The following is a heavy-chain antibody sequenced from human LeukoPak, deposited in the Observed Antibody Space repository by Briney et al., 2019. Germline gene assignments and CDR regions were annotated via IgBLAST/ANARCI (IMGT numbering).Heavy chain of an antibody. D-gene: IGHD1-1*01. CDR3: ARGSWKKGNAFDI. J-gene: IGHJ3*02. CDR1: GGSISSSNW. V-gene: IGHV4-4*02. Sequence: SETLSLTCAVSGGSISSSNWWGWVRQPPGKGLEWIGEIYHSGSTNYNPSLKSRVTISVDKSKNQFSLKLSSVTAADTAVYYCARGSWKKGNAFDIWGQGTMVTVSS. CDR2: IYHSGST.